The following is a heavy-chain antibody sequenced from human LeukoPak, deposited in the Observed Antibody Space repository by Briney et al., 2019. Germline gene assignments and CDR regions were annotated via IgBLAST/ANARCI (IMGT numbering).Heavy chain of an antibody. CDR1: GGSISSYY. CDR3: AREHGFTSSWYVDY. D-gene: IGHD6-13*01. CDR2: FYYSGST. Sequence: SETLSLTCTVSGGSISSYYWSLIRQPPGKGLEWIGYFYYSGSTNYNPSLKSRVTISLDTSKNQFSLKLSSVTAADTAVYYCAREHGFTSSWYVDYWGQGRLVTVSS. J-gene: IGHJ4*02. V-gene: IGHV4-59*01.